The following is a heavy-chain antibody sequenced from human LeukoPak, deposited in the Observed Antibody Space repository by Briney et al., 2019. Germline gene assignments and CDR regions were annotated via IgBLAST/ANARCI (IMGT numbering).Heavy chain of an antibody. D-gene: IGHD2-21*02. CDR2: INSDGSST. J-gene: IGHJ6*03. V-gene: IGHV3-74*01. CDR1: GFTFSSYW. Sequence: GGSLRLSCAASGFTFSSYWMHWVRQAPGKGLVRVSRINSDGSSTSYADSVKGRFTISRDNAKNTLYLQMNSLRAEDTAVYYCAREGTYCGGDCYSPYYYYYYMDVWGKGTTATVSS. CDR3: AREGTYCGGDCYSPYYYYYYMDV.